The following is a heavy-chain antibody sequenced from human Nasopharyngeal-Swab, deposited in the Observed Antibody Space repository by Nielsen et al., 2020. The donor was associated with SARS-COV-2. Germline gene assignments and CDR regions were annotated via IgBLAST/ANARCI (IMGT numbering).Heavy chain of an antibody. CDR2: ISSSSYI. CDR3: ASERSSRLGEGTFDY. Sequence: GGSLRLSCAAPGFTFSSYSMNWVRQAPGKGLEWVSSISSSSYIYYADSVKGRFTISRDNAKNSLYLQMNSLRAEDTAVYYCASERSSRLGEGTFDYWGQGTLVTVSS. CDR1: GFTFSSYS. J-gene: IGHJ4*02. D-gene: IGHD3-16*01. V-gene: IGHV3-21*01.